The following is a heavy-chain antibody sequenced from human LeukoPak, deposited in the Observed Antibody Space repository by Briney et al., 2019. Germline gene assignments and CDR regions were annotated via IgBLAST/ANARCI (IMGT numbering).Heavy chain of an antibody. V-gene: IGHV3-30*03. CDR3: ARDPYCGGDCYLNWFDP. J-gene: IGHJ5*02. CDR1: GFTFSSYG. D-gene: IGHD2-21*02. CDR2: ISYDGSNK. Sequence: GGSLRLSCAASGFTFSSYGMHWVRQAPGKGLEWVAVISYDGSNKYYADSVKGRFTISRDNSKNTLYLQMNSLRAEDTAVYYCARDPYCGGDCYLNWFDPWGQGTLVTVSS.